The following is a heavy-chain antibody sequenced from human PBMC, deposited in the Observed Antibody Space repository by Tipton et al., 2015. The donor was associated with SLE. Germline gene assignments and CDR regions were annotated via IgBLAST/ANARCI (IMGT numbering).Heavy chain of an antibody. CDR2: ISYSGNT. CDR1: GGSISSYY. Sequence: LRLSCTVSGGSISSYYWSWIRQPPGKGLEWIACISYSGNTNYSPSLKSRVTISVDTSKNQFSLRLSSVTAADTAVYYCASGEVVVMPGDTPYYYYHGMDVWGQGTPVTVSS. D-gene: IGHD2-2*01. J-gene: IGHJ6*02. CDR3: ASGEVVVMPGDTPYYYYHGMDV. V-gene: IGHV4-59*01.